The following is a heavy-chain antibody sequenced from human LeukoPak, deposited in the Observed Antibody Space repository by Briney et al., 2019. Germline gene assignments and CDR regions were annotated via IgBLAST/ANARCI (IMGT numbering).Heavy chain of an antibody. CDR1: GFTFSSYG. CDR3: AKDGITMIGGV. D-gene: IGHD3-10*02. Sequence: GGSLRLSCAASGFTFSSYGMHWVRQAPGKGLEWVAVISYDGSNKYYADSVKGRFTISRDNSKNTLYLQMNSLRAEDTAVYYCAKDGITMIGGVWGKGTTVTISS. J-gene: IGHJ6*04. CDR2: ISYDGSNK. V-gene: IGHV3-30*18.